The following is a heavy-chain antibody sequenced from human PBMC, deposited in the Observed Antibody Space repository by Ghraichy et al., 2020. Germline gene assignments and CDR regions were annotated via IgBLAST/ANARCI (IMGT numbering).Heavy chain of an antibody. CDR2: IQNSGST. V-gene: IGHV4-39*02. CDR1: GDSISSSSHY. Sequence: ESLNISCTVSGDSISSSSHYWGWIRQPPGKGLEWIGSIQNSGSTYYNPSLKSRVTISEDTSKNHFSLKLSSVTAADTAVYYCASKILTGSAARGYFDYWGLGTLVTVSS. D-gene: IGHD3-9*01. CDR3: ASKILTGSAARGYFDY. J-gene: IGHJ4*02.